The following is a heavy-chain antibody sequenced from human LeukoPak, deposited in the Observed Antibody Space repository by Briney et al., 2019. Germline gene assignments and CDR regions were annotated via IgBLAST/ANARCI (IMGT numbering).Heavy chain of an antibody. CDR1: GYTFTSYG. CDR3: AVHYDFWSGYPKYFQH. CDR2: ISAYNGNT. D-gene: IGHD3-3*01. J-gene: IGHJ1*01. V-gene: IGHV1-18*01. Sequence: ASVKVSCKASGYTFTSYGISWVRQAPGQGLEWMGWISAYNGNTNYAQKLQGSVTMTTDTSTSTAYLELRSLRSDDTAVYYCAVHYDFWSGYPKYFQHWGQGTLVTVSS.